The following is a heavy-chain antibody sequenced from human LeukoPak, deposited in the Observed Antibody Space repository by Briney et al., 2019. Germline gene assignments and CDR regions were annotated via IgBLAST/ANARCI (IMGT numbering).Heavy chain of an antibody. Sequence: SETLSLTCTVSGGSISSGGYYWSWIRQHPGKGLEWIGYIYYSGSTYYNPSLKSRVTISVDTSKNQFSLKLSSVTAADTAVYYCAREDKVDTAMVITYWGQGTLVTVSS. CDR3: AREDKVDTAMVITY. J-gene: IGHJ4*02. D-gene: IGHD5-18*01. V-gene: IGHV4-31*03. CDR2: IYYSGST. CDR1: GGSISSGGYY.